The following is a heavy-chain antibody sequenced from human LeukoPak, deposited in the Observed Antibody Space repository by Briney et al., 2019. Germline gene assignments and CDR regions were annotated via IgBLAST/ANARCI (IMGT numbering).Heavy chain of an antibody. V-gene: IGHV5-51*01. CDR3: ARLSMIDTFDI. CDR2: IYPGDSDT. CDR1: GYSFMTYW. Sequence: GESLKISCQASGYSFMTYWIGWVRQMPGKGLEWMAIIYPGDSDTKYSPSFQDQVTISADKSINTAYLHWRSLKASDTAMYYCARLSMIDTFDIWGLGTVVTVSS. J-gene: IGHJ3*02. D-gene: IGHD3-22*01.